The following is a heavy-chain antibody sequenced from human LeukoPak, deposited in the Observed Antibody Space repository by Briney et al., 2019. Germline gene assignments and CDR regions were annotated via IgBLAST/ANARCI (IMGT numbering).Heavy chain of an antibody. CDR3: ARGWINYDSYYYYMDV. D-gene: IGHD3-22*01. J-gene: IGHJ6*03. V-gene: IGHV4-34*01. Sequence: PSETLSLTCAVYGGSFSGYYWSWIRQPPAKGLEWIGEINHSGSTNQNPSLKSRVTISVDTSKNQFSLKLSSVTAADTAVYYCARGWINYDSYYYYMDVWGKGTTVTVSS. CDR2: INHSGST. CDR1: GGSFSGYY.